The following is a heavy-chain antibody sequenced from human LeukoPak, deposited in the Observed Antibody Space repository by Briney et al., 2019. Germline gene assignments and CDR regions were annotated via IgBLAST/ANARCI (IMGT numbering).Heavy chain of an antibody. CDR3: ARVLVVVPAAMREYYYYMDV. D-gene: IGHD2-2*01. Sequence: SETLSLTCTVSGGSLSSYYWSWIRQPPGKGLEWIGYIYYSGSTNYNPSLKSRVTISVDTSRNQFSLKLSSVTAADTAVYYCARVLVVVPAAMREYYYYMDVWGKGTTVTVSS. CDR1: GGSLSSYY. J-gene: IGHJ6*03. V-gene: IGHV4-59*01. CDR2: IYYSGST.